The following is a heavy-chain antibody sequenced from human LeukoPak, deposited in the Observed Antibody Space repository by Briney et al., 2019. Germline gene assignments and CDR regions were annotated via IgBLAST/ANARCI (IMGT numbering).Heavy chain of an antibody. V-gene: IGHV3-48*01. D-gene: IGHD6-13*01. CDR2: ISTTSSTI. Sequence: GGSLRLSCAASGFTFISYSMNWVRQAPGKGLEWVSYISTTSSTIKYADSVKGRFTISRDNAKNSLYLQMNSLRAEDTAVYYCAREGSSSSYYSDYWGQGTLVTVSS. CDR1: GFTFISYS. CDR3: AREGSSSSYYSDY. J-gene: IGHJ4*02.